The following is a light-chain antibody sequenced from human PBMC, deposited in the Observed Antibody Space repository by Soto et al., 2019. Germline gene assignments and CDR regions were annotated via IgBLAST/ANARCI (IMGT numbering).Light chain of an antibody. J-gene: IGKJ1*01. CDR3: QQYNNWPPWT. CDR2: GAS. CDR1: QSVNSN. Sequence: VLTQSPATLSVSPGERATLFCRASQSVNSNLAWYQQKPGQAPRLLMYGASTRATGIPGRFSGSGSGTEFTLTISSLQSEDFAVYYCQQYNNWPPWTFGQGTKVEIK. V-gene: IGKV3-15*01.